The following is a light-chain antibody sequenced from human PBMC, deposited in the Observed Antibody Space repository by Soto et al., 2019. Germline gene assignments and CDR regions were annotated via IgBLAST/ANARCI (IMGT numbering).Light chain of an antibody. J-gene: IGLJ2*01. Sequence: SYELTQPPSLSVSPGQTAGVTCSGNDLGHKYASWYQQKPGQSPLLVIYQDDKRPSGIPERFSGSNSGNTATLTISGTQGMDEADYYCQTWDNSTVVFGGGTRLTVL. CDR2: QDD. V-gene: IGLV3-1*01. CDR1: DLGHKY. CDR3: QTWDNSTVV.